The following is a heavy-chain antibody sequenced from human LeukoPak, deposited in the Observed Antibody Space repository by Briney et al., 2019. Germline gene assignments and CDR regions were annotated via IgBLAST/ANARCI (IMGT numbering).Heavy chain of an antibody. J-gene: IGHJ4*02. Sequence: GGSLRLSCAASGFIFSNYGMNWVRQAPGKGLVWVAAISASGSATSYADSVKGRFTISRDNSKNTLYLQMNSLRAEDTAVYYCAKVGYYDSSGYYYYFDYWGQGTLVTVSS. CDR1: GFIFSNYG. V-gene: IGHV3-23*01. CDR3: AKVGYYDSSGYYYYFDY. D-gene: IGHD3-22*01. CDR2: ISASGSAT.